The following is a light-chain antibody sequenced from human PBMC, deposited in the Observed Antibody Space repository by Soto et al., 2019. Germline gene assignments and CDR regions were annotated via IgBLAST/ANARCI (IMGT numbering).Light chain of an antibody. V-gene: IGKV3-11*01. CDR2: AAS. J-gene: IGKJ3*01. CDR1: QSVSSY. Sequence: EIVLTQSPASLSLCPGERATLSCRASQSVSSYLAWYQQKPGQAPRLLIYAASNRATRIPARFSGSGSGTDFTLTIRSLEPEDFAVYYCQQRSNWHFGPGTKVDI. CDR3: QQRSNWH.